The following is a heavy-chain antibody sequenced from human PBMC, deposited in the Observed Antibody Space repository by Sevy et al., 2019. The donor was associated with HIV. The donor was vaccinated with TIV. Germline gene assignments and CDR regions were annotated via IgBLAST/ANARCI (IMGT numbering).Heavy chain of an antibody. D-gene: IGHD6-19*01. CDR1: GFTFSNAW. Sequence: GGSLRLSCAASGFTFSNAWMNRVRQAPGKGLEWVGRIKSKTDGGTTDYAAPVKGRFTISRDDSKNTLYLQMNSLKTEDTAVYYCTTNFPTVAGPYYFDYWGQGTLVTVSS. J-gene: IGHJ4*02. CDR3: TTNFPTVAGPYYFDY. V-gene: IGHV3-15*07. CDR2: IKSKTDGGTT.